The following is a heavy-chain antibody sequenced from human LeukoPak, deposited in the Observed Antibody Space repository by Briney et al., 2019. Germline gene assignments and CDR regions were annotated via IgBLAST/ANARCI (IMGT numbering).Heavy chain of an antibody. CDR3: ARGKWDLLTSSPFHFDF. CDR2: IYSSSNT. D-gene: IGHD1-26*01. Sequence: SETLSLTCTVSGGSISSGGYYWNWIRQHPTGGLEWIGFIYSSSNTYCKPSLKSRVIISVDTSKNQFSLKLSSVTAADTAVYYCARGKWDLLTSSPFHFDFWGQGTLVTVSS. J-gene: IGHJ4*02. CDR1: GGSISSGGYY. V-gene: IGHV4-31*03.